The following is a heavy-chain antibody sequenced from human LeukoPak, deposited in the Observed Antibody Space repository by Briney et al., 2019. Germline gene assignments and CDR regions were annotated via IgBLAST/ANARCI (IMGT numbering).Heavy chain of an antibody. D-gene: IGHD5-18*01. CDR3: ARGKIQLWLQTVT. CDR1: GYSFTSYW. Sequence: GESLKISCKGSGYSFTSYWIGWVRQMPGKGLEWMGIIYPGDSDTRYSPSFQGQVTISADKPISTAYLQWSSLKASDTAMYYCARGKIQLWLQTVTWGQGTLVTVSS. J-gene: IGHJ5*02. CDR2: IYPGDSDT. V-gene: IGHV5-51*04.